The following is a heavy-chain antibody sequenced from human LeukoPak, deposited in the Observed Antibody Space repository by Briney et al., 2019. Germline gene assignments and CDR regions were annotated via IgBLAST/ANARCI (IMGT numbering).Heavy chain of an antibody. J-gene: IGHJ1*01. CDR1: GYTFSSYD. Sequence: ASVKVSCKASGYTFSSYDINWVRQATGQGLEWVGWMNPNSGNTGYAQKFQGRLNMTRNTSIDTAYMGLSSLRSDDTAVYYCARRVGSGWPVQHWGQGTLVTVSS. V-gene: IGHV1-8*01. CDR2: MNPNSGNT. D-gene: IGHD6-19*01. CDR3: ARRVGSGWPVQH.